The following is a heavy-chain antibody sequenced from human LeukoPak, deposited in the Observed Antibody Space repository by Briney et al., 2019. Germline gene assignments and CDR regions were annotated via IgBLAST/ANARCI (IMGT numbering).Heavy chain of an antibody. CDR1: GFTFSSYA. CDR3: AKKYGRGTTSGPATSMDV. J-gene: IGHJ6*02. Sequence: PGGSLRLSCAASGFTFSSYAMSWVRQAPGKGLEWVSAISGSGGSTYYADSVKGRFTISRDNSKNTLYLQMNSLRAEDTAVYYCAKKYGRGTTSGPATSMDVWGQGTTVTVSS. D-gene: IGHD3-10*02. CDR2: ISGSGGST. V-gene: IGHV3-23*01.